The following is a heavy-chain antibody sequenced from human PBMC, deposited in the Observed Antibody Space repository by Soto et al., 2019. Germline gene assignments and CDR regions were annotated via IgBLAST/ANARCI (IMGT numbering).Heavy chain of an antibody. J-gene: IGHJ4*02. Sequence: QVQLVQSGAEVKRPGASVKVSCKASGYTFRNYDVAWVRRAPGHGLEWMGWISISKGKTYYQESLQGRVTMTMDTGTTTAYMEVRSLRSDDTAVYFCAAVMGSDYDYVWGSLSFDHWGQGALVTVST. D-gene: IGHD3-16*01. CDR1: GYTFRNYD. V-gene: IGHV1-18*01. CDR3: AAVMGSDYDYVWGSLSFDH. CDR2: ISISKGKT.